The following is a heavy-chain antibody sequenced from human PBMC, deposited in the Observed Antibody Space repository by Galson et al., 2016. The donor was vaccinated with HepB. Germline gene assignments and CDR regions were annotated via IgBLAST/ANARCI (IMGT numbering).Heavy chain of an antibody. V-gene: IGHV4-30-2*01. CDR3: ARPSGNCSGGSCYLNFEY. D-gene: IGHD2-15*01. CDR1: GASISSAGYS. J-gene: IGHJ4*02. CDR2: IYQTGGT. Sequence: TLSLTCAVSGASISSAGYSWNWIRQPPGAALEWIGYIYQTGGTNYNPSLQSRVTISIDTSKNQFSLKLRSVTAADTAVYYCARPSGNCSGGSCYLNFEYWGQGTLVTVSS.